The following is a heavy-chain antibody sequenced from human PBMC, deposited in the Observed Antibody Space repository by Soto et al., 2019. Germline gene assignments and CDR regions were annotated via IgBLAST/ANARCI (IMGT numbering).Heavy chain of an antibody. CDR3: ASARRGTR. CDR1: GYTFTTYD. V-gene: IGHV1-8*01. CDR2: MNPETGDT. D-gene: IGHD5-12*01. Sequence: QVQGVQSGAEVKKPGASVKVSCKVSGYTFTTYDINWVRQAPGQGLEWRGWMNPETGDTGYGQQLQGRINLSRTTSITTAYLELTNLRFDDTADYYCASARRGTRWGQGTLVTVS. J-gene: IGHJ4*02.